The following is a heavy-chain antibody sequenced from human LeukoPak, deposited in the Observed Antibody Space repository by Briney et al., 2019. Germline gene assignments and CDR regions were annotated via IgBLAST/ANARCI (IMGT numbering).Heavy chain of an antibody. CDR3: ARDLGGNSGLDAFDI. V-gene: IGHV1-69*04. J-gene: IGHJ3*02. Sequence: ASVKVSCKASGGTFSSYAISWVRQAPGQGLEWMGRIIPILGIANYAQKFQGRVTITADKSTSTAYMELSSLRSEDTAVYYCARDLGGNSGLDAFDIWGQGTMVTVSS. CDR1: GGTFSSYA. CDR2: IIPILGIA. D-gene: IGHD4-23*01.